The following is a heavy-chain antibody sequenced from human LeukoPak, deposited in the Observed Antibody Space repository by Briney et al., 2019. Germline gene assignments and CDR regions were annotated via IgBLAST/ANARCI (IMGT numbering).Heavy chain of an antibody. CDR1: GGTFSSYA. CDR3: ARSYYYDSSGYWRFDY. CDR2: IIPIFGTA. Sequence: VKVSCKASGGTFSSYAISWVRQAPGQGLEWMGRIIPIFGTANYAQKFQGRVTITTDESTSTAYMELSSLRSEDTAVYYCARSYYYDSSGYWRFDYWGRGTLVTVSS. D-gene: IGHD3-22*01. V-gene: IGHV1-69*05. J-gene: IGHJ4*02.